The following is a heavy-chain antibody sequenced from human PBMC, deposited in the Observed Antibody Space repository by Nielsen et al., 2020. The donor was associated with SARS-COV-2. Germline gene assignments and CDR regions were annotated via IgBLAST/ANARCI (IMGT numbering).Heavy chain of an antibody. CDR3: ARGGCHSSSSPRGVRGCASGGMDV. D-gene: IGHD6-6*01. J-gene: IGHJ6*02. CDR2: INPNSGGT. Sequence: ASVKVSCKASGYTFTGYYMHWVRQAPGQGLEWMGWINPNSGGTNYAQKFQGWVTMTRDTSISTAYMELSRLRSDDTAVYYCARGGCHSSSSPRGVRGCASGGMDVWGQGTTVTVSS. V-gene: IGHV1-2*04. CDR1: GYTFTGYY.